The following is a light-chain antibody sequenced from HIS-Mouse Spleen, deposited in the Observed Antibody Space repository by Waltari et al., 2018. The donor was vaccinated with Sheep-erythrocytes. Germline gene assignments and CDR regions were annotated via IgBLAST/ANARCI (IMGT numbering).Light chain of an antibody. CDR2: EGS. Sequence: QSALTQPPSVSGSPGQSVTISCTGTSSDVGSYNLVSWYQQHPGKAPKLMIYEGSKRPSGVSNRFSGSKSGNTASLTISGLQAEDEADYYCCSYACSSTFHVVFGGGTKLTVL. CDR1: SSDVGSYNL. CDR3: CSYACSSTFHVV. V-gene: IGLV2-23*03. J-gene: IGLJ2*01.